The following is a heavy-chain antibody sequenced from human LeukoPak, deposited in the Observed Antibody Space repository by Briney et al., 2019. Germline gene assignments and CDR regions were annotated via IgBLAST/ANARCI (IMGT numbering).Heavy chain of an antibody. J-gene: IGHJ5*02. D-gene: IGHD6-19*01. CDR1: GGSFSGYY. V-gene: IGHV4-34*01. CDR3: ARHIRKRGIAVAGTPGWFDP. CDR2: INHSGST. Sequence: SETLSLSCAVYGGSFSGYYWSWIRQPPGKGLEWIGEINHSGSTNYNPSLKSRVTISVDTSKNQFSLKLSSVTAADTAVYYCARHIRKRGIAVAGTPGWFDPWGQGTLVTVSS.